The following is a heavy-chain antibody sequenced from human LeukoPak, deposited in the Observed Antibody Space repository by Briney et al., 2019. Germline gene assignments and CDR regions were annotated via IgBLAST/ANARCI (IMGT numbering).Heavy chain of an antibody. CDR2: IKQDGSVK. CDR1: GFTLSSYW. V-gene: IGHV3-7*01. D-gene: IGHD4-11*01. J-gene: IGHJ4*02. CDR3: GNHDYSDYY. Sequence: GGSLRLSCAASGFTLSSYWMSWVRQAPGKGLEWVANIKQDGSVKQYVDSVKGRFIISRDNAKNSLYLQMNSLRAEDTAVYYCGNHDYSDYYGGQGTLVTVSA.